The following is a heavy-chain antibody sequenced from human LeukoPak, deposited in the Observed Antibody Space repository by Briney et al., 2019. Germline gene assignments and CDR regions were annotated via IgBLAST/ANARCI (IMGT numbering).Heavy chain of an antibody. CDR1: GFTFDDYA. Sequence: QPGGSLRLSCAASGFTFDDYAMHWVRQAPGKGLEWVSLITWDGGSTYYADSVKGRFTISRDNSKSSLYLQMNSLRLEDTALYYCIKGAKWSTWYYHLDYWGQGTRVTVSS. CDR3: IKGAKWSTWYYHLDY. J-gene: IGHJ4*02. V-gene: IGHV3-43D*03. D-gene: IGHD6-13*01. CDR2: ITWDGGST.